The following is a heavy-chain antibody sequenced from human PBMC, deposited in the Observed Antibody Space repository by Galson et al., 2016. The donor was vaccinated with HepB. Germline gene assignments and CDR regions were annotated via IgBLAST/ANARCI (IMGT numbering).Heavy chain of an antibody. V-gene: IGHV3-30*04. J-gene: IGHJ3*02. D-gene: IGHD3-22*01. Sequence: SLRLSCAASGFTFSNYAMHWVRQAPGKGLEWVAIISYNGSHKNYSDSVKGRFTISRDNSKNTLYLQMNSLRAEDTAVYYCARLWIADYYDRRALDIWGQGTMVTVSS. CDR1: GFTFSNYA. CDR3: ARLWIADYYDRRALDI. CDR2: ISYNGSHK.